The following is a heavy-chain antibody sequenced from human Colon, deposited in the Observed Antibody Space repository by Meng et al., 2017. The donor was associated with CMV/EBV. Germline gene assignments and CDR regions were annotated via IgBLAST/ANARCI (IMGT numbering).Heavy chain of an antibody. Sequence: GEALKISCAASGFTFRSYWMSWVRQAPGKGLEWGANIYQDGGEKYYVDSVRGRFTISRDHAKNSLYLQMNSRRAEDTAVYYCARRGIGRDYWGQGTLVTVSS. CDR1: GFTFRSYW. CDR2: IYQDGGEK. J-gene: IGHJ4*02. D-gene: IGHD1-26*01. V-gene: IGHV3-7*01. CDR3: ARRGIGRDY.